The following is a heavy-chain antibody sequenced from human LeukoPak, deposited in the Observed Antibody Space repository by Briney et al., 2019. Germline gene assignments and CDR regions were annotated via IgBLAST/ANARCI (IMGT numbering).Heavy chain of an antibody. D-gene: IGHD1-1*01. V-gene: IGHV3-23*01. CDR1: GFTFSSYA. CDR3: AKGVASTWNGDTWFDP. CDR2: ISGFGGGST. Sequence: PGGSLRLSCAASGFTFSSYAMNWVRQAPGKGLEWVSAISGFGGGSTYYADSVKGRFTISRDNSKNTLYLQMNSLRAEDTAVYNCAKGVASTWNGDTWFDPWGQGTLVTVSS. J-gene: IGHJ5*02.